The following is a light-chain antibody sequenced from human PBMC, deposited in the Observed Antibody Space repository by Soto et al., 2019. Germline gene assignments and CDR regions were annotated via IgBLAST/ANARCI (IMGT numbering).Light chain of an antibody. Sequence: DIQMTQSPSSLSASVGDRVTITCRASQGISNYLAWYQQQPGKPPKLLMYAASTLQSGVPTRFSGSGSVTDFTLTISSLQPEDVATYYCQRYNSVPPVTFGPGTKVNL. J-gene: IGKJ3*01. CDR2: AAS. V-gene: IGKV1-27*01. CDR1: QGISNY. CDR3: QRYNSVPPVT.